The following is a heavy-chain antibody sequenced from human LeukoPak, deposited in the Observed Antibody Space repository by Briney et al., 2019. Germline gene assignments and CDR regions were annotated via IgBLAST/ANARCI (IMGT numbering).Heavy chain of an antibody. V-gene: IGHV4-4*02. CDR2: IYHSGST. D-gene: IGHD4-17*01. Sequence: SETLSLTRAVSGGSISSSNWWSWVRQPPGKGLEWIGEIYHSGSTNYNPSLKSRVTISVDKSKNQFSLKLSSVTAADTAVYYCARVGDYGALGMDVWGQGTTVTVSS. J-gene: IGHJ6*02. CDR3: ARVGDYGALGMDV. CDR1: GGSISSSNW.